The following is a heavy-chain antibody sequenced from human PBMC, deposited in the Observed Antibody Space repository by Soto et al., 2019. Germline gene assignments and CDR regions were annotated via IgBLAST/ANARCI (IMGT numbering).Heavy chain of an antibody. V-gene: IGHV3-23*01. J-gene: IGHJ3*02. D-gene: IGHD3-22*01. CDR3: AKGRISSGYRLDGFDI. CDR1: GFTFTSYA. Sequence: EVQLLESGGGLVQPGGSLRLSCAASGFTFTSYAMSWVRQAPGKGLEWVSTIRGSGGSTYYADSVKGRFTISRDNSKNTLYLQMNTLRAEDTAVYYCAKGRISSGYRLDGFDIWGQGTMVTVSS. CDR2: IRGSGGST.